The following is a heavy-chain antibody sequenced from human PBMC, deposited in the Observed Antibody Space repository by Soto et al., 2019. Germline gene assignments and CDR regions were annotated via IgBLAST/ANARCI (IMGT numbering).Heavy chain of an antibody. CDR2: IIPIFGTA. Sequence: SVKVSCKASGGTFSSYAISWVRQAPGQGLEWMGGIIPIFGTANYAQKFQGRVTITADKSTSTAYMELSSLRSEDTAVYYCARSGYSGYKMDDYYYYYSGMDVWGQGTTVTVYS. CDR1: GGTFSSYA. J-gene: IGHJ6*02. V-gene: IGHV1-69*06. CDR3: ARSGYSGYKMDDYYYYYSGMDV. D-gene: IGHD5-12*01.